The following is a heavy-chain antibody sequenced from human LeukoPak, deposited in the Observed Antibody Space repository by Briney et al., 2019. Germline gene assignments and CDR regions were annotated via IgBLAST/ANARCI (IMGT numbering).Heavy chain of an antibody. J-gene: IGHJ4*02. CDR3: ARDRYGVRSGSCDY. CDR2: ISGDNGNT. Sequence: GASVKVSCKASGYTFTSYGISWVRQAPGQGLEWMGWISGDNGNTNYAQNLQGRVTMTTDTSTSTAYMELRSLRYDDTAVYYCARDRYGVRSGSCDYWGQGTLVIVSS. V-gene: IGHV1-18*01. D-gene: IGHD1-26*01. CDR1: GYTFTSYG.